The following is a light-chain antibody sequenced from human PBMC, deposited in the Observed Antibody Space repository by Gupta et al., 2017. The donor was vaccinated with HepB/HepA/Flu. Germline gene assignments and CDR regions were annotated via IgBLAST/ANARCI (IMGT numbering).Light chain of an antibody. CDR2: AAS. J-gene: IGKJ4*01. CDR1: QSISSY. V-gene: IGKV1-39*01. CDR3: QQSYSTPLT. Sequence: DTQMTQSPPSLSASVGDRVTITCRASQSISSYLNWYQQKPGKAPKLLIYAASSLQSGVPSRFSGSGSGTDFTLTISSLQPEDFATYYCQQSYSTPLTFGGGTKVEIK.